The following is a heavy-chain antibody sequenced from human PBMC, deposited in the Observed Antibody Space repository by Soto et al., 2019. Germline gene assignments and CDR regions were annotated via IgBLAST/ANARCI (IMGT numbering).Heavy chain of an antibody. CDR3: ARDTPHRRDSSEIDP. CDR2: ISSYNGKT. Sequence: QVQLVQSGAEAKKPGASVKVSCKTSGYSFTTYGISWVRQAPGQGLEWMGWISSYNGKTNYAQKHQGRLTMTTDTSTSTVYMELRSLTSDDTAVYYCARDTPHRRDSSEIDPWGQGTLVTVSS. J-gene: IGHJ5*02. V-gene: IGHV1-18*01. D-gene: IGHD3-22*01. CDR1: GYSFTTYG.